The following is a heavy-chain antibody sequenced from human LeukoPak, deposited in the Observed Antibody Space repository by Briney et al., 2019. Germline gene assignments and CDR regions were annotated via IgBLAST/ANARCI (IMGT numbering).Heavy chain of an antibody. D-gene: IGHD1-7*01. CDR1: GSYISSGGYY. CDR2: IYYSGST. J-gene: IGHJ3*02. Sequence: SETLSLTCTVSGSYISSGGYYWSWIRQHPGKGLEWIGYIYYSGSTYYNPSLKSRVTISVDTSKNQFSLKLSSVTAADTAVYYCASNWNYEGGAFDIWGQGTMVTVSS. V-gene: IGHV4-31*03. CDR3: ASNWNYEGGAFDI.